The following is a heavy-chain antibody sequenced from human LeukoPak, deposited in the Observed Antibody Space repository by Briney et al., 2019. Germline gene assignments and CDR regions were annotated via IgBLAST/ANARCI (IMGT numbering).Heavy chain of an antibody. CDR3: ARPGYYDSSGYYPTGFDY. Sequence: SETLSLTCTVSGGSISSSSYYWGWIRQPPGKGLEWIGSIYYSGSTYYNPSLKSRVTISVDTSKNQFSLKLSSVTAADTAVYHCARPGYYDSSGYYPTGFDYWGQGTLVTVSS. CDR2: IYYSGST. CDR1: GGSISSSSYY. J-gene: IGHJ4*02. D-gene: IGHD3-22*01. V-gene: IGHV4-39*01.